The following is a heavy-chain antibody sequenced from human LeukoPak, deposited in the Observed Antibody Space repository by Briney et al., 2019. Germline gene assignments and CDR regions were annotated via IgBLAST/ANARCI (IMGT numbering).Heavy chain of an antibody. V-gene: IGHV4-59*08. Sequence: PSETLSLTCTVSGGSISSYYWSWIRQPPGKGLEWIGYIYYSGSTNYNPSLKSRVTISVDTSKNQFSLKLCSVTAADTAVYYCARRGPDIAARRGGFDYWGQGTLVTVSS. CDR2: IYYSGST. J-gene: IGHJ4*02. CDR3: ARRGPDIAARRGGFDY. CDR1: GGSISSYY. D-gene: IGHD6-6*01.